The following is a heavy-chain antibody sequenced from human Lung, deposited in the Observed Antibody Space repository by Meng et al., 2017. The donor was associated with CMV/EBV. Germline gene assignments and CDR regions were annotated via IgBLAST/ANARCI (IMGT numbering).Heavy chain of an antibody. D-gene: IGHD3-9*01. J-gene: IGHJ4*02. V-gene: IGHV3-30-3*01. Sequence: GGSLRLXCAASGFTFSSYPMHWVRQAPGKGLEWVAVISHDGSNKYYADSVKGRFTISRDNSKNTLYLQMNSLRAEDTAVYYCARDQGLRSFDWLFRYWGQGTXVTGAS. CDR2: ISHDGSNK. CDR3: ARDQGLRSFDWLFRY. CDR1: GFTFSSYP.